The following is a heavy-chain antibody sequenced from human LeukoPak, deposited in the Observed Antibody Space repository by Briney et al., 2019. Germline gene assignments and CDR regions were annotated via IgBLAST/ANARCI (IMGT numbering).Heavy chain of an antibody. J-gene: IGHJ6*02. V-gene: IGHV1-46*01. CDR2: INPSGSST. CDR1: GYTFTSYY. CDR3: ARDQDVLRFLEWLPPGYYYGMDV. Sequence: ASVKVSCKASGYTFTSYYMHWVRQAPGQGLEWMGIINPSGSSTSYAQKFQGRVTMTRDTSTSTVYMELSSLRSEDTAVYYCARDQDVLRFLEWLPPGYYYGMDVWGQGTTVTVSS. D-gene: IGHD3-3*01.